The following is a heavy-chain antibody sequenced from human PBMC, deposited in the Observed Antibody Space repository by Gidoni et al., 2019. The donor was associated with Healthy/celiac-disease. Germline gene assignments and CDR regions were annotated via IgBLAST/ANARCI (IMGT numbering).Heavy chain of an antibody. V-gene: IGHV3-30-3*01. D-gene: IGHD2-2*01. J-gene: IGHJ5*02. Sequence: QVQLVESGGGGVQPGRSLRLSCAASGFTFSSYDMHWVRQAPGKGLGWVAVISYDGSNKYYADSVKGRFTISRDNSKNTLYLQMNSLRAEDTAVYYCARDALVPAALGLGGWFDPWGQGTLVTVSS. CDR1: GFTFSSYD. CDR2: ISYDGSNK. CDR3: ARDALVPAALGLGGWFDP.